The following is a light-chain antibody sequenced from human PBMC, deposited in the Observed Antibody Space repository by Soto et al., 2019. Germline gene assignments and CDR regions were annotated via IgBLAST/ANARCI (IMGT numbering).Light chain of an antibody. J-gene: IGKJ4*01. CDR3: QQYSIFALS. Sequence: EIVLTQSPGTLSLSPGERATLSCRASQSVSNYLAWYQQKPGQAPRLLIYGVSSRATGIPDMFSGSGSGTDFSLTISRLEPEDFAVYYCQQYSIFALSFGGGTKVEIK. CDR1: QSVSNY. CDR2: GVS. V-gene: IGKV3-20*01.